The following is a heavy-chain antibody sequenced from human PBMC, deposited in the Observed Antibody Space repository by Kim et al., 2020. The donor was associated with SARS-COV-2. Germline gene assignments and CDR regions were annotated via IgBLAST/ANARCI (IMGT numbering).Heavy chain of an antibody. Sequence: GGSLRLSCAASGFTFSSYAMHWVRQAPGKGLEWVAVISYDGSNKYYADSVKGRFTISRDNSKNTLYLQMNSLRAEDTAVYYCARGAYYDILTGESYFDY. CDR2: ISYDGSNK. CDR1: GFTFSSYA. CDR3: ARGAYYDILTGESYFDY. V-gene: IGHV3-30-3*01. J-gene: IGHJ4*01. D-gene: IGHD3-9*01.